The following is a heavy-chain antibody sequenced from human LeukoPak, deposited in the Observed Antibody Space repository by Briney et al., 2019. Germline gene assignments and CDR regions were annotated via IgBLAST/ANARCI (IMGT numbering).Heavy chain of an antibody. J-gene: IGHJ4*02. Sequence: SETLSLTCTVSGGSISSGDYYWSWIRQPPGKGLEWIGYIYYSGSTYYNPSLKSRVTISVDTSKNQFSLKLSSVTAADTAVYYCARDQRDYYGSGSSPPHWGQGTLVTVSS. D-gene: IGHD3-10*01. CDR2: IYYSGST. CDR1: GGSISSGDYY. CDR3: ARDQRDYYGSGSSPPH. V-gene: IGHV4-30-4*08.